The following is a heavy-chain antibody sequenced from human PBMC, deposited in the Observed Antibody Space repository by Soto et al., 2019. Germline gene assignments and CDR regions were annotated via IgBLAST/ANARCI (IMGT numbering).Heavy chain of an antibody. CDR1: GGSFSGYY. J-gene: IGHJ2*01. Sequence: QVQLQQWGAGPLRPLETLSLTCGVSGGSFSGYYWAWIRQSPGKGLEWIGEINDRGSINYNPSLKSRVSISVDTSKNHYSLNPRSVTAADPAVYYCARESHDILTGPRWVWYFDLWGRGTLVTVSS. D-gene: IGHD3-9*01. V-gene: IGHV4-34*01. CDR2: INDRGSI. CDR3: ARESHDILTGPRWVWYFDL.